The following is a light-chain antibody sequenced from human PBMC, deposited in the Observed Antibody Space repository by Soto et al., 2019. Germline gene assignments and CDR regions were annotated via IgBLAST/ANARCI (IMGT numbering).Light chain of an antibody. CDR2: EVS. Sequence: SALTQPASVSGSPGQSITISCTGTSSDVGGYNYVSWYQQHPGKAPKLMIYEVSNRPSGVSNRVSGSKSGNTASLTISGLQAEDEADYYCSSYTSSSTRVFGGGTKLTVL. V-gene: IGLV2-14*01. CDR1: SSDVGGYNY. CDR3: SSYTSSSTRV. J-gene: IGLJ3*02.